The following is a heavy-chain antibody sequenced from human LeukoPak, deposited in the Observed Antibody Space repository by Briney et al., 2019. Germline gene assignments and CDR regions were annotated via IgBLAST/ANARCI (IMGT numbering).Heavy chain of an antibody. CDR2: IIPIFGTA. J-gene: IGHJ4*02. CDR1: GGTFSSYA. CDR3: ARSRGGTMYYFDY. V-gene: IGHV1-69*05. D-gene: IGHD2-15*01. Sequence: SVKVSCKASGGTFSSYAISWVRQAPGQGLEWMGGIIPIFGTANYAQKFQGRVTITTDESTSTAYMELSSLRSEDTAVYYCARSRGGTMYYFDYWGQGTLVTVSS.